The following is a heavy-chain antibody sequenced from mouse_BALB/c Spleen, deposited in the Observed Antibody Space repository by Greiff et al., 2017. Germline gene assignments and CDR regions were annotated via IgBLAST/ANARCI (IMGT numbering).Heavy chain of an antibody. CDR3: AREVDFAY. Sequence: EVKLMESGAELVKPGASVKLSCTASGFNIKDTYMHWVKQRPEQGLEWIGRIDPANGNTKYDPKFQGKATITADTSSNTAYLQLSSLTSEDTAVYYCAREVDFAYWGQGTLVTVSA. CDR2: IDPANGNT. D-gene: IGHD1-1*01. J-gene: IGHJ3*01. CDR1: GFNIKDTY. V-gene: IGHV14-3*02.